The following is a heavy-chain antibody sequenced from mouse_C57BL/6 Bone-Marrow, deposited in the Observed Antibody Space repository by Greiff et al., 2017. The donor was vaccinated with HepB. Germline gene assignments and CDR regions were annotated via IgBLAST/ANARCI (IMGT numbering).Heavy chain of an antibody. CDR2: IYPGSGNT. CDR1: GYTFTDYY. J-gene: IGHJ3*01. D-gene: IGHD6-5*01. CDR3: ARGSLRAWFAY. V-gene: IGHV1-76*01. Sequence: VKLMESGAELVRPGASVKLSCKASGYTFTDYYINWVKQRPGQGLEWIARIYPGSGNTYYNEKFKGKATLTAEKSSSTAYMQLSSLTSEDSAVYFCARGSLRAWFAYWGQGTLVTVSA.